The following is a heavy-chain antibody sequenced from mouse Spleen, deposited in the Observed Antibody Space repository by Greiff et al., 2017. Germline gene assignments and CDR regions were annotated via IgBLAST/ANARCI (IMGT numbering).Heavy chain of an antibody. CDR3: ARHLYGNFFFDY. Sequence: DVMLVESGGGLVKRGGSLKLSCAASGFTFSSYAMSWVRQTPEKRLEWVATISSGGGNTYYPDSVKGRFTISRDNAKNTLYLQMSSLKSEDTAMYYCARHLYGNFFFDYWGQGTTLTVSS. CDR1: GFTFSSYA. CDR2: ISSGGGNT. V-gene: IGHV5-9*01. J-gene: IGHJ2*01. D-gene: IGHD2-10*02.